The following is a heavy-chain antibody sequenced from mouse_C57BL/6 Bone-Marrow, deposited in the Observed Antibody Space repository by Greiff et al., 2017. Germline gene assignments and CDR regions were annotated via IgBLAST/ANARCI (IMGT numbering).Heavy chain of an antibody. Sequence: VQLQQSGPELVKPGASVKISCKASGYAFSSSWMNWVKQRPGKGLEWIGRIYPGGGDTKYNGKFKGKATLTADKSSSTAYMQLSSLTAEDSAVYCCARGHRAWDYGSFAYWGQGTLVTVSA. CDR1: GYAFSSSW. D-gene: IGHD2-4*01. CDR2: IYPGGGDT. V-gene: IGHV1-82*01. CDR3: ARGHRAWDYGSFAY. J-gene: IGHJ3*01.